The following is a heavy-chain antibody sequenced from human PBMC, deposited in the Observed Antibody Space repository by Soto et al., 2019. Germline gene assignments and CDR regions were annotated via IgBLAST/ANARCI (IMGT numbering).Heavy chain of an antibody. CDR3: AFHFWSGYYAYYYYAMDV. J-gene: IGHJ6*02. V-gene: IGHV1-69*01. D-gene: IGHD3-3*01. Sequence: QVQLVQSGAEMKKPGSSVKVSCKASGGTFSSYSISWVRQAPGQGLDWMGGIIPIFGSANYAQNFQGRVTITADESTTTAYMELSSLRSEDTAVYYCAFHFWSGYYAYYYYAMDVWGQVTTVTVSS. CDR1: GGTFSSYS. CDR2: IIPIFGSA.